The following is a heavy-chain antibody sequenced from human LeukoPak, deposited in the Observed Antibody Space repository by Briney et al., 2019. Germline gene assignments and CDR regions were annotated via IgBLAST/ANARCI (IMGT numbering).Heavy chain of an antibody. D-gene: IGHD4-17*01. J-gene: IGHJ4*02. Sequence: HSGGSLRLSCAASGFDFITYAMSWVRQAPGKGLEWVSAISGRGGTTYYADSVKGRFTISRDNSKNTLYLQMNSLRGDDTAVYYCTYGDAKYQAHSDYWGQGTLVTVSS. CDR2: ISGRGGTT. V-gene: IGHV3-23*01. CDR3: TYGDAKYQAHSDY. CDR1: GFDFITYA.